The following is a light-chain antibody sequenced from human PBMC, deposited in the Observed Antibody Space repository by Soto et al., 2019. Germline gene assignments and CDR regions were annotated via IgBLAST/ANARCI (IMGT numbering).Light chain of an antibody. CDR1: QGISSY. J-gene: IGKJ4*01. CDR3: QQLNSYPHT. CDR2: AAS. Sequence: DIQLTQSPSFLSASVGDRVTITCRASQGISSYLAWYQQKPGKAPKLLIYAASTLQSGVPSRFSGSGSGTEFTLIFSSLQPEDFATYYCQQLNSYPHTFGGGTKVDIK. V-gene: IGKV1-9*01.